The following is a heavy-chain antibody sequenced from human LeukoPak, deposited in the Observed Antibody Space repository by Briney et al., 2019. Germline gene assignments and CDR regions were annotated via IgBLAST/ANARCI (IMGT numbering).Heavy chain of an antibody. V-gene: IGHV1-46*01. D-gene: IGHD2-15*01. CDR1: GYTFTSYY. J-gene: IGHJ4*02. CDR2: INPGGDTT. Sequence: ASVKVSCKASGYTFTSYYLHWVRQAPGQGLEWMGIINPGGDTTTYAQKFQGRVTMTRDTSTSTFYMELSSLRAEDTAVYYCARDSTLRFGFVVAEVEFAYWGQGTLVTVSS. CDR3: ARDSTLRFGFVVAEVEFAY.